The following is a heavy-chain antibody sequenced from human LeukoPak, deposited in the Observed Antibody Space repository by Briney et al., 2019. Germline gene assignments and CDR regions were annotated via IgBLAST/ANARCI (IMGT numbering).Heavy chain of an antibody. CDR2: ISGSGGST. D-gene: IGHD3-10*01. CDR3: AKARAWLVRGVTPNWFDP. J-gene: IGHJ5*02. Sequence: GGSVRLSCAASGFIFSSYAMSWVRQAAGRGLEGVSAISGSGGSTYYADSVKGRFTISRDNSKNTLYLKMNSRRAEDTAVYYCAKARAWLVRGVTPNWFDPWGQGTLATVSS. V-gene: IGHV3-23*01. CDR1: GFIFSSYA.